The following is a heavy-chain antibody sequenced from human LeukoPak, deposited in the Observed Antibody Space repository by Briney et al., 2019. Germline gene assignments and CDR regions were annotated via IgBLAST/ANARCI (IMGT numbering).Heavy chain of an antibody. CDR3: ARADYYDSSGPFDP. J-gene: IGHJ5*02. V-gene: IGHV3-33*08. D-gene: IGHD3-22*01. CDR1: GFTFSSYI. Sequence: GGSLRLSCAASGFTFSSYIMNWVRQAPGKGLEWVAVIWYDGSNKYYADSVKGRFTISRDNSKNTLYLQMNSLRAEDTAVYYCARADYYDSSGPFDPRGQGTLDTVSS. CDR2: IWYDGSNK.